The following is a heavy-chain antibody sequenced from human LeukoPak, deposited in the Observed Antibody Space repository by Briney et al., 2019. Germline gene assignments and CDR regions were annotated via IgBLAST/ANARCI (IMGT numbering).Heavy chain of an antibody. D-gene: IGHD5-24*01. J-gene: IGHJ6*02. Sequence: GGSLRLSCAASGFTFSSYSMNWVRQAPGKGLEWVSSISSSSSYIYYADSVKGRFTISRDNAKNSLYLQMNSLRAEDTAVYYCARDLMMAWNYYYGMDVWGQGTTVTVSS. CDR1: GFTFSSYS. CDR3: ARDLMMAWNYYYGMDV. CDR2: ISSSSSYI. V-gene: IGHV3-21*01.